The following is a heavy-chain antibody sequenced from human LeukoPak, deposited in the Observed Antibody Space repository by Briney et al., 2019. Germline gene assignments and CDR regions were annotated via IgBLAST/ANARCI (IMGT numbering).Heavy chain of an antibody. V-gene: IGHV3-7*01. CDR1: GLTLGNYW. Sequence: GGSLRLSCAASGLTLGNYWMGWVRQAPGKGLEWVANINLDGSDKSYVGSVKGRFTISRDNAKNSLFLQMNSLGAEDTAVYYCARDYDYSLDYWGQGTLVTVSS. CDR2: INLDGSDK. D-gene: IGHD4/OR15-4a*01. CDR3: ARDYDYSLDY. J-gene: IGHJ4*02.